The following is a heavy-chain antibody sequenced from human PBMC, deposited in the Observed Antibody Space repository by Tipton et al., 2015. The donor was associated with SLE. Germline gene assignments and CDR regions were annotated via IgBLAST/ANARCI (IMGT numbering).Heavy chain of an antibody. Sequence: TLSLTCTVSGGSISRGEYYWTWIRQLPGRGLEYLGYIYYTGTTFYNPSLKSPIAISVDTSQNQFSLRLTSVTAADTAVYYCARESALNANYGWFDPWGQGTLVTVSS. V-gene: IGHV4-31*01. CDR3: ARESALNANYGWFDP. CDR1: GGSISRGEYY. CDR2: IYYTGTT. J-gene: IGHJ5*02. D-gene: IGHD4/OR15-4a*01.